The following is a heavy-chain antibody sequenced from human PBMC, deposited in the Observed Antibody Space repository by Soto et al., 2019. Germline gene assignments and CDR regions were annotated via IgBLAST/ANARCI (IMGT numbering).Heavy chain of an antibody. CDR3: AHMTYYYDSTGYEDFDY. Sequence: QITLKESGPALVKPTETLTLTCTFSGFSFSASGAGAAWIRQPPGKALEWLALIYRNDIRRYNPSLQSRLTITEDTSRNQVVLTMTNMDPVDTATYYCAHMTYYYDSTGYEDFDYWGQGTLVTVSS. D-gene: IGHD3-22*01. CDR2: IYRNDIR. V-gene: IGHV2-5*01. CDR1: GFSFSASGAG. J-gene: IGHJ4*02.